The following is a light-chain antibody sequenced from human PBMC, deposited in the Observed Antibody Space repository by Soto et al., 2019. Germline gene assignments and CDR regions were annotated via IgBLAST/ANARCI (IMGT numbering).Light chain of an antibody. CDR3: QQYGSSPRS. V-gene: IGKV3-20*01. Sequence: EIVLTQSPGTLSLSPGGRATLSCRASQSVSSTYLAWYQHKLGQAPRLLIYGASSKASGIPDRFSGSGSGTDFTLTISRLEPEDFAVYYCQQYGSSPRSFGQGTKV. J-gene: IGKJ1*01. CDR2: GAS. CDR1: QSVSSTY.